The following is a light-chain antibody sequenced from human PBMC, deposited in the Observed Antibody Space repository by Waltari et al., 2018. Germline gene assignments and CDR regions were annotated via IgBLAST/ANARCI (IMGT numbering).Light chain of an antibody. Sequence: IQLTQSPSSLSAPVGDRVTITCRASQGISSYLAWYQQKTGKAPKLLIYAASTLQSGVPSRFSGSGAGTDFTLTISSLQPEDFATYYCRQLNSYPLTFGGGTKVEIK. J-gene: IGKJ4*02. CDR3: RQLNSYPLT. CDR2: AAS. V-gene: IGKV1-9*01. CDR1: QGISSY.